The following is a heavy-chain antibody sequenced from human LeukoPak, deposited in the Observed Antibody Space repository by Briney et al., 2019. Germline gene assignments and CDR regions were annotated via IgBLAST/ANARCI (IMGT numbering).Heavy chain of an antibody. CDR2: VYHVGTT. Sequence: SETLSLTCTVSGYSISSGYYWGWIRPPPGKGLEWIVVYHVGTTDYNPSLRSRVTISVDGSKNQMSLKLSSVTAADTAVYYCARSAGGTFGYYYYYMDVWGKGTTVTISS. CDR3: ARSAGGTFGYYYYYMDV. J-gene: IGHJ6*03. D-gene: IGHD1-26*01. V-gene: IGHV4-38-2*02. CDR1: GYSISSGYY.